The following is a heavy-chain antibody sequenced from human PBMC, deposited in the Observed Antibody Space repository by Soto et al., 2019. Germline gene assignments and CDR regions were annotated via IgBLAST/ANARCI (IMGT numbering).Heavy chain of an antibody. V-gene: IGHV4-4*02. Sequence: SETLSLTCAVSGGSISSSNWWSWVRQPPGKGLEWIGEIYHSGSTNYNPSLKSRVTISVDKSKNQFSLKLSSVTAADTAVYYCARVWRGRWMTRIAARYFDYWGQGTLVTVSS. J-gene: IGHJ4*02. D-gene: IGHD6-6*01. CDR2: IYHSGST. CDR3: ARVWRGRWMTRIAARYFDY. CDR1: GGSISSSNW.